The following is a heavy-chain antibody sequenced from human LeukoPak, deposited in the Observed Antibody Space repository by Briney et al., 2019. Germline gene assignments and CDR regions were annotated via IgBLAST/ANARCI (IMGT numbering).Heavy chain of an antibody. V-gene: IGHV1-18*01. J-gene: IGHJ4*02. Sequence: ASVKVSCKASGYTFTGYGISWVRQAPGQGLEWMGWISAYSGNTNYAQKLQGRVTMTTDTSTSTAYMELRSLRSDDTAVYYCARGSPMVLADSLGYWGQGTLVTVSS. CDR1: GYTFTGYG. CDR2: ISAYSGNT. D-gene: IGHD3-10*01. CDR3: ARGSPMVLADSLGY.